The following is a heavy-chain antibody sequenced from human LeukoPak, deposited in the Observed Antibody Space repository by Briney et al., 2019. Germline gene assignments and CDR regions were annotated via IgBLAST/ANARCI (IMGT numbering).Heavy chain of an antibody. CDR1: GYTFTGYY. CDR3: ARRDLVAAAGSDY. CDR2: INPNSGGT. J-gene: IGHJ4*02. Sequence: ASVKVSCKASGYTFTGYYMHWVRQAPGQGLEWMGWINPNSGGTNYAQKFQGRVTMTRDTSISTAHMELSRLRSDDTAVYYCARRDLVAAAGSDYWGQGTLVTVSS. D-gene: IGHD6-13*01. V-gene: IGHV1-2*02.